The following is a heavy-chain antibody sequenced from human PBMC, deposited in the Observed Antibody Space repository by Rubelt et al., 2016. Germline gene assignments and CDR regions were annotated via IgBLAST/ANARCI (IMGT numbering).Heavy chain of an antibody. Sequence: MSWLRQAPGKSPEWISYIFRSGSVTHYADSVKGRFTISRDDDENSVSLQMSHLRVEDTAVYYCARDPGYGSGSERLYWGQGTLVTVSS. D-gene: IGHD3-10*01. V-gene: IGHV3-11*06. CDR3: ARDPGYGSGSERLY. CDR2: IFRSGSVT. J-gene: IGHJ4*02.